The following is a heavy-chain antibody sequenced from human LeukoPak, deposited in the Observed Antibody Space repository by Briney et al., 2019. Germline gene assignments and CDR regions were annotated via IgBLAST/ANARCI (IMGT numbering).Heavy chain of an antibody. CDR2: MNPNSGNT. V-gene: IGHV1-8*02. CDR3: ARVKYDSSGYYGILDY. J-gene: IGHJ4*02. Sequence: ASVKVSCKASGYTFTGYYMHWVRQAPGQGLEWMGWMNPNSGNTGYAQKFQGRVTMTRNTSISTAYMELSSLRSEDTAVYYCARVKYDSSGYYGILDYWGQGTLVTVSS. D-gene: IGHD3-22*01. CDR1: GYTFTGYY.